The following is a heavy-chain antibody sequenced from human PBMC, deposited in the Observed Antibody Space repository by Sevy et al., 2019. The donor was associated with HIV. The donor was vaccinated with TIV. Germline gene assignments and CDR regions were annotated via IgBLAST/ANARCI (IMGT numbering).Heavy chain of an antibody. D-gene: IGHD3-10*01. J-gene: IGHJ2*01. V-gene: IGHV3-21*01. CDR3: ARDLPDYYGSGKRYWYFDL. CDR2: ISSSSSYI. Sequence: GGSLRLSCAASGFTFSSYSMNWVRQAPGKGLEWVSSISSSSSYIYYADSVKGRFTISRDNAKNSLYLQMNSLRAEDTAVDYCARDLPDYYGSGKRYWYFDLWGRGTLVTVSS. CDR1: GFTFSSYS.